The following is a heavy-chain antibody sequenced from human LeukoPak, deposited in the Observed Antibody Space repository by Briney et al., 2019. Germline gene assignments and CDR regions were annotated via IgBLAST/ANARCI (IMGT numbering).Heavy chain of an antibody. CDR3: ARYKGAAAGLVVGLSGIDY. V-gene: IGHV4-34*01. CDR2: INHSGST. Sequence: SETLSLTCAVYGGSFSGYYWSWIRQPPGKGLEWIGEINHSGSTNYNPSLKSRVTISVDTSKNQFSLKLSSVTAADTAVYYCARYKGAAAGLVVGLSGIDYWGRGTLVTVSS. D-gene: IGHD6-13*01. J-gene: IGHJ4*02. CDR1: GGSFSGYY.